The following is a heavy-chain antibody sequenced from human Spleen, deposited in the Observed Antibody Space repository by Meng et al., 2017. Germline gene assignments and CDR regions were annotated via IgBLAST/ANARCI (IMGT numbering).Heavy chain of an antibody. CDR2: ISYDGSYK. J-gene: IGHJ4*02. CDR1: GFTFSRYA. Sequence: QVQLVECGGGGVQHGRSVRVPCAASGFTFSRYAMDWVRQAPGKGLEWVAVISYDGSYKNYADSVKGRFTISRDNSKNTLYLQMDSLRAEDTAVYYCAKETSDSSAFYRYDIWGQGSLVTVSS. V-gene: IGHV3-30-3*01. CDR3: AKETSDSSAFYRYDI. D-gene: IGHD3-22*01.